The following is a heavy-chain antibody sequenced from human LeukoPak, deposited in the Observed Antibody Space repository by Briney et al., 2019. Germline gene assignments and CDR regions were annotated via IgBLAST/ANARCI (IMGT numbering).Heavy chain of an antibody. V-gene: IGHV3-49*03. CDR2: IRSKTYGGTI. CDR1: GFTFGENA. Sequence: GGSLRLSCSASGFTFGENAMSWFRQAPGQGLEWVGFIRSKTYGGTIQYAASVRGRFTLSRDDSKNIVYLEMNILRAEDTAVYYCSTDYWRLGFDYWGQGTLVTVSS. CDR3: STDYWRLGFDY. J-gene: IGHJ4*02. D-gene: IGHD1-1*01.